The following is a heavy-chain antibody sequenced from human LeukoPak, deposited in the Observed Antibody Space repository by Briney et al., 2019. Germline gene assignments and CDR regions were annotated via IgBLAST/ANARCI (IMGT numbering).Heavy chain of an antibody. CDR3: ATYDFWSGFGLGN. D-gene: IGHD3-3*01. CDR2: INQYGCES. V-gene: IGHV3-7*01. J-gene: IGHJ4*02. CDR1: GFTFSSYW. Sequence: GGSLRLSCAASGFTFSSYWMSWVRQAPGKGLEWLVNINQYGCESYSVDSVKGRFTISRDNTKNSLYLQMSSLRAEDAAVYYCATYDFWSGFGLGNWGQGTLVTVSS.